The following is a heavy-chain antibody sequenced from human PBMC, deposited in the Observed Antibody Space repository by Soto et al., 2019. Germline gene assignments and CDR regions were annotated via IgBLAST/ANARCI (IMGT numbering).Heavy chain of an antibody. V-gene: IGHV3-74*01. Sequence: EVQLVESGGGLVQPGGSLRLSCAASGFSFSSYWMHWVRQAPGKGLVWVSRINSDGTSTSYADSVKGRFTISRDNAKNTLNLQMNSLRVEDTAVYYCAREDGSYYYFDCWGQGTLVTVSS. CDR1: GFSFSSYW. J-gene: IGHJ4*02. CDR2: INSDGTST. D-gene: IGHD1-26*01. CDR3: AREDGSYYYFDC.